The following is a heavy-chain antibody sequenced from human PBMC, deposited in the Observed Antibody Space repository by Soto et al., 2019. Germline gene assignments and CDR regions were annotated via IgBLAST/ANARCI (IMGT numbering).Heavy chain of an antibody. CDR3: ASGLSGDKVDQ. CDR2: IYNSEST. J-gene: IGHJ4*02. V-gene: IGHV4-31*03. CDR1: GGSISSGGYY. Sequence: SETLSLTCTVSGGSISSGGYYWSWIRQHPGKGLEWIGYIYNSESTYNNPSLKSRVTISVDTSKSQFSLNPNSVTAADTAVYYCASGLSGDKVDQWGQGTLVTVSS. D-gene: IGHD2-21*01.